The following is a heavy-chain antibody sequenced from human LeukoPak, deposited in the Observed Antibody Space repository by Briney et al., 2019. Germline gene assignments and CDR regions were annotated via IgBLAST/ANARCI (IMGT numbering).Heavy chain of an antibody. CDR1: GFTFSSYE. J-gene: IGHJ6*02. V-gene: IGHV3-48*03. CDR3: ARDREQLVRTDYYGMDV. Sequence: GGSLRPSCAASGFTFSSYEMNWVRQAPGKGLEWVSYISSSGSTIYYADSVKGRFTISRDNAKNSLYLQMNSLRAEDTAVYYCARDREQLVRTDYYGMDVWGQGTTVTVSS. CDR2: ISSSGSTI. D-gene: IGHD6-6*01.